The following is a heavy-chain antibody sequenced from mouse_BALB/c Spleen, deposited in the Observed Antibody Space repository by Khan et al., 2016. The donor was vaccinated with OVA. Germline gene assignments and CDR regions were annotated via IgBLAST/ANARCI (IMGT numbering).Heavy chain of an antibody. J-gene: IGHJ1*01. V-gene: IGHV9-3-1*01. CDR3: ARGYWNFDV. CDR1: GYTFTNYA. Sequence: QIQLVQSGPELKKPGETVKISCKASGYTFTNYAMNWVKQPPGKGLKWMGWINTYTGEPTNADDFKGRFAFSLETSASTAYLQIKNLRNEDTATDFCARGYWNFDVWGAGTTVTVSS. CDR2: INTYTGEP. D-gene: IGHD1-1*01.